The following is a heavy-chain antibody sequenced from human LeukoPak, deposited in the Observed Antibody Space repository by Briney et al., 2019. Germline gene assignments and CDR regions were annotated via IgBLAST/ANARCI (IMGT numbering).Heavy chain of an antibody. D-gene: IGHD2-15*01. V-gene: IGHV2-5*02. J-gene: IGHJ3*02. CDR1: GFSLRTSGVG. CDR3: XHSXGYCXGGSCSPGAFDI. CDR2: IYWDDDK. Sequence: SGPTLVKPTQTLTLTCTFSGFSLRTSGVGVGWIRQPPGKALEWLALIYWDDDKRYSPSLKSRLTITKDTSKNQVVLKMNNMDPXXTXXXYXXHSXGYCXGGSCSPGAFDIWGQGTMVTVSS.